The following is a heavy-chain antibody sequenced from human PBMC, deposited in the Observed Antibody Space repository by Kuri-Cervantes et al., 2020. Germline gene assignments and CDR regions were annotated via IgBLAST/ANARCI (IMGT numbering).Heavy chain of an antibody. CDR2: IYYSGST. J-gene: IGHJ5*02. Sequence: ESLKISCTVSGGSISSSSYYWGWIRQPPGKGLEWIGSIYYSGSTYYNPSLKSRVTISVDTSKNQFSLKLSSVTAADTAVYYCARELMVRGVITFNWLDPWGQGTLVTVSS. CDR3: ARELMVRGVITFNWLDP. V-gene: IGHV4-39*02. D-gene: IGHD3-10*01. CDR1: GGSISSSSYY.